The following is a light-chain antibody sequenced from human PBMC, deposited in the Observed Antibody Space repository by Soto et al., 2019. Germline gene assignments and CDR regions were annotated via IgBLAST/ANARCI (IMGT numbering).Light chain of an antibody. CDR2: AAS. V-gene: IGKV1-12*02. CDR3: QQANSFSSLA. J-gene: IGKJ4*01. CDR1: QSISSW. Sequence: DIQMTQSPSSLSASVGDRVTITCLSSQSISSWLAWYQQKPGKAPKLLIYAASSLQSGVPSRFSGSGSGTGFTLTISSLQPEDFATYYCQQANSFSSLAFGGGTKVDI.